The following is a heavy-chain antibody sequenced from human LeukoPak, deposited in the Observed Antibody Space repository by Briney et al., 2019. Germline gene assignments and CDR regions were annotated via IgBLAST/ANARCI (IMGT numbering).Heavy chain of an antibody. D-gene: IGHD4-11*01. CDR2: IKQDGSEN. CDR1: GFTFSSCW. Sequence: GGSLRLSCAASGFTFSSCWMSWVRQAPGKGLVWLANIKQDGSENYYVDSVKGRFTISRDNAKNSLYLQMNSLRAEDTAVYYCARVGVATTVHYYYYMDVWGKGTTVTVSS. CDR3: ARVGVATTVHYYYYMDV. V-gene: IGHV3-7*01. J-gene: IGHJ6*03.